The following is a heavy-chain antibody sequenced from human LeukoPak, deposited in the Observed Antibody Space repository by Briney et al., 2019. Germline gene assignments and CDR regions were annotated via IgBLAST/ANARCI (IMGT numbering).Heavy chain of an antibody. CDR3: ARRSVETVMARPFDY. CDR2: INHSGSP. V-gene: IGHV4-34*01. Sequence: SETLSLTCAVYGGSFSGYYWSWIRQPPGKGLEWIGEINHSGSPNYNPSLKSRVTISVDTSKNQFSLKLSSVTAADTAVYYCARRSVETVMARPFDYWGQGTLVIVSS. CDR1: GGSFSGYY. D-gene: IGHD5-18*01. J-gene: IGHJ4*02.